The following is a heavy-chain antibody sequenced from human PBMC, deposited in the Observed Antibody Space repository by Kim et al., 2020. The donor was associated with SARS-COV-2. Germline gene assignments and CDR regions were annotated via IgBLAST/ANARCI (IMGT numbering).Heavy chain of an antibody. V-gene: IGHV3-15*01. D-gene: IGHD3-22*01. Sequence: AAPVKGRFTISRDDSKNTLYLQMNSLKTEDTAVYYCTSQYYYDSTDSDYWGQGTLVTVSS. J-gene: IGHJ4*02. CDR3: TSQYYYDSTDSDY.